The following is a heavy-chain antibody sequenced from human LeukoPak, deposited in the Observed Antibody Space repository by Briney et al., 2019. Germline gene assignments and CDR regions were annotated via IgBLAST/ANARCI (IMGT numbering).Heavy chain of an antibody. V-gene: IGHV3-30*18. CDR2: ISYDGSNK. J-gene: IGHJ4*02. Sequence: GGSLRLSCAASGFTFSSYGMHWVRQAPGKGLEWVAVISYDGSNKYYADSVKGRFTISRDNSKNTLYLQMNSLRAEDTAVYYCAKLCYYDSSGYDYWGQGTLVTVSS. CDR3: AKLCYYDSSGYDY. D-gene: IGHD3-22*01. CDR1: GFTFSSYG.